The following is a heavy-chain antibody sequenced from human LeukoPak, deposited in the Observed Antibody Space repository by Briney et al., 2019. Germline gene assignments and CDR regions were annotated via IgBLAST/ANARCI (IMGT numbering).Heavy chain of an antibody. CDR3: AREWGAMVRGGDAFDI. CDR2: IKQDGSEK. Sequence: GGSLRLSCAASGFTFSSYWMSWVRQAPGKGLEWVANIKQDGSEKYYVDSVKGRFTISRDNAKNSLYLQMNSLRAEDTAVYYCAREWGAMVRGGDAFDIWGQGTMVTVSS. CDR1: GFTFSSYW. D-gene: IGHD3-10*01. J-gene: IGHJ3*02. V-gene: IGHV3-7*01.